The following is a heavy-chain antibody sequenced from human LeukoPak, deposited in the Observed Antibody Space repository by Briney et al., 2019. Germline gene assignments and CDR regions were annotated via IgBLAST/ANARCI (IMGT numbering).Heavy chain of an antibody. D-gene: IGHD3-22*01. CDR1: GFSFSNYD. Sequence: GGSLRLSCAASGFSFSNYDMNWVRQAPGKGLEWVSVIYSGGSTYYADSVKGRFTISGDNSKNTLYLQMNSLRAEDTAVYYCARERYYDSSGYYPFDYWGQGTLVTVSS. CDR2: IYSGGST. CDR3: ARERYYDSSGYYPFDY. V-gene: IGHV3-53*01. J-gene: IGHJ4*02.